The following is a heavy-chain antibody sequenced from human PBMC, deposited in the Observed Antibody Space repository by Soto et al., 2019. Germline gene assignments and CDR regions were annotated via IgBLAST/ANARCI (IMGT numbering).Heavy chain of an antibody. CDR3: EKDRLRGGFLTTATANGMDV. J-gene: IGHJ6*01. V-gene: IGHV3-30*18. D-gene: IGHD2-15*01. CDR2: ISYDGSNK. Sequence: QVQLVESGGGVVQPGRSLRLSCAASRFTFSSYGMHWVRQAPGKGLEWVAIISYDGSNKYYADSVKGRFTISRDNSKNALYLHMNSLRGEDTAVYYCEKDRLRGGFLTTATANGMDVWGQGTMVTVAS. CDR1: RFTFSSYG.